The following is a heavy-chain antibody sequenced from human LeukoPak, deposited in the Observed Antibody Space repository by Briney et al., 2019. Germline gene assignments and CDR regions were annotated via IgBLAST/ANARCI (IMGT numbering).Heavy chain of an antibody. CDR1: GFTVSSNY. CDR2: IYSGGST. J-gene: IGHJ6*02. Sequence: PGGSLRLSCAASGFTVSSNYMSCVRQAPGKGLEWVSVIYSGGSTYYADSVKGRFTISRDNSKNTLYLQMNSLRAEDTAVYYCARDGGSSWTRYYYYGMDVWGQGTTVTVSS. CDR3: ARDGGSSWTRYYYYGMDV. V-gene: IGHV3-66*01. D-gene: IGHD3-16*01.